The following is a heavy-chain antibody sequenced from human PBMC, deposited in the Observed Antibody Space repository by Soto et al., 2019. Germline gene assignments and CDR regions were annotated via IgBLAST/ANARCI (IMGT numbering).Heavy chain of an antibody. CDR2: ISAYNGNT. V-gene: IGHV1-18*04. CDR1: GYTFTSYG. CDR3: ARDWTTVVPALRSPWPNYYYYSAMDV. D-gene: IGHD4-17*01. Sequence: EASVKVSCKASGYTFTSYGISWVRQAPGQGLEWMGWISAYNGNTNYAQKLQGRVTMTTDTSTSTAYMELRRLRSDDTAVYYCARDWTTVVPALRSPWPNYYYYSAMDVWGQGITVTVSS. J-gene: IGHJ6*02.